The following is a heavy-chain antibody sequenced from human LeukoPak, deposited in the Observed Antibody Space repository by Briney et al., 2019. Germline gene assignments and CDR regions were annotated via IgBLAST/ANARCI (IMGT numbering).Heavy chain of an antibody. Sequence: GASVKDSCKASGSNFTSYGISWLRQAPGQGLEWRGGISAYNVNTHDAQKLQGRVTMTTDTATSKAYMELRSLRSDDTAVYYCARVEIGAVVGTGTHWGQGTLVTVSS. V-gene: IGHV1-18*01. CDR2: ISAYNVNT. D-gene: IGHD6-19*01. CDR3: ARVEIGAVVGTGTH. CDR1: GSNFTSYG. J-gene: IGHJ4*02.